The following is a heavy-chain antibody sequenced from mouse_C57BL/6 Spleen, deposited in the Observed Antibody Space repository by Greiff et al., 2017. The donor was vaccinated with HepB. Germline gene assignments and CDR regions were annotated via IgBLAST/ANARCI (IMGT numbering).Heavy chain of an antibody. J-gene: IGHJ1*03. Sequence: EVQLQQSGPELVKPGASVKIPCKASGYTFTDYNMDWVKQSHGKSLEWIGDINPNNGGTIYNQKFKGKATLTVDKSSSTAYMELRSLTSEDTAVYYCARGDGTGGYFDVWGTGTTVTVSS. CDR3: ARGDGTGGYFDV. D-gene: IGHD2-1*01. CDR2: INPNNGGT. V-gene: IGHV1-18*01. CDR1: GYTFTDYN.